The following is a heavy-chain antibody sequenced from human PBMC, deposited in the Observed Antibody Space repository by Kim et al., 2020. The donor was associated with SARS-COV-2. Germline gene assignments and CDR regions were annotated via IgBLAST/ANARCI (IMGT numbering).Heavy chain of an antibody. V-gene: IGHV4-39*01. D-gene: IGHD2-2*01. Sequence: SETLSLTCTVSGGSISSSSYYWGWIRQPPGKGLEWIGSIYYSGSTYYNPSLKSRVTISVDTSKNQFSLKLSSVTAADTAVYYCATKGEIVVVPAADYYYSGMDVWGQETTVTVSS. CDR3: ATKGEIVVVPAADYYYSGMDV. CDR2: IYYSGST. CDR1: GGSISSSSYY. J-gene: IGHJ6*02.